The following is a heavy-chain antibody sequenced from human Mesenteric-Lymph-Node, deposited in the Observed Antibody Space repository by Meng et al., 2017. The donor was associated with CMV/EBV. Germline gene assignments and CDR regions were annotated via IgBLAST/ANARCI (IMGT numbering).Heavy chain of an antibody. CDR2: IYYSEST. CDR1: GGSISGYY. V-gene: IGHV4-59*01. Sequence: SETLSLTCTFSGGSISGYYCNWLRQSPGKGLEWIGYIYYSESTSYNPSLKSRVTISVDTSKNQFSLKLSSVTAADTAVYYCAREGHCGGDCRVFDIWGQGTMVTVS. J-gene: IGHJ3*02. D-gene: IGHD2-21*01. CDR3: AREGHCGGDCRVFDI.